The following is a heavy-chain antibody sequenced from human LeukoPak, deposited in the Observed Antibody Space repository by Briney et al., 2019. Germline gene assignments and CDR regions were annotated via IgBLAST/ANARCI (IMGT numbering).Heavy chain of an antibody. Sequence: SETLSLTCTVSGGSISSYYWSWIRQPPGKGLDWIGYIYYSGSTNYNPSLKSRVTISVDTSKNQFSLKLSSVTAADTAVYYCARGGGWSPYYFDYWGQGTLVTVSS. CDR1: GGSISSYY. V-gene: IGHV4-59*01. D-gene: IGHD6-19*01. CDR3: ARGGGWSPYYFDY. J-gene: IGHJ4*02. CDR2: IYYSGST.